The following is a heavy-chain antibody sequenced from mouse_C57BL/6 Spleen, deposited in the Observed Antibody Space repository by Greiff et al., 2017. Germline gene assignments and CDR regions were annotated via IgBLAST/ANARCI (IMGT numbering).Heavy chain of an antibody. V-gene: IGHV1-22*01. CDR1: GYTFTDYN. Sequence: EVQLQQSGPELVKPGASVKMSCKASGYTFTDYNMHWVKQSHGKSLEWIGYINPNNGGTSYNQKFKGKATLTVNKSSSTAYMELRSLTSEVSAVYYCARPYYYGSGPMDYWGQGTSVTVSP. J-gene: IGHJ4*01. CDR3: ARPYYYGSGPMDY. D-gene: IGHD1-1*01. CDR2: INPNNGGT.